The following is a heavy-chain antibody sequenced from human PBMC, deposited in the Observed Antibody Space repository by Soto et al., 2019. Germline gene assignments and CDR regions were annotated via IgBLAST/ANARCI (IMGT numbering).Heavy chain of an antibody. CDR3: AKGSEAYFYGSGSSVGADY. J-gene: IGHJ4*02. CDR2: ISGSGGST. V-gene: IGHV3-23*01. CDR1: GFIFTSYA. D-gene: IGHD3-10*01. Sequence: HPGGSLRLSCAASGFIFTSYAMTWVRQAPGKGLEWVSGISGSGGSTYYAGSVRGRFTISRDNSKNTLYLQMNSLKADDTADYYCAKGSEAYFYGSGSSVGADYWGQGTLVTVSS.